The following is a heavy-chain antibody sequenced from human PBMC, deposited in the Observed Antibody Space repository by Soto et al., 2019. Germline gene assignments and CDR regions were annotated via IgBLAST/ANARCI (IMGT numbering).Heavy chain of an antibody. CDR3: ARETDYYGSMDG. V-gene: IGHV4-4*07. CDR2: FYISGTT. CDR1: GGSISNYY. J-gene: IGHJ6*02. Sequence: SETLSLTCTVSGGSISNYYWSWIRQPAGKGLEWIGRFYISGTTNYNPSLKSRVTMSLDTSKNQFSLNLTSVTAADTAVYFCARETDYYGSMDGWGPGTTGTASS. D-gene: IGHD3-10*01.